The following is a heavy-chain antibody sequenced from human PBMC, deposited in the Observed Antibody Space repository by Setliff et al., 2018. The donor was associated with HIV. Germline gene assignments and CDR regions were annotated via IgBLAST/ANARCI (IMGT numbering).Heavy chain of an antibody. D-gene: IGHD2-8*01. Sequence: ASVKVSCKASGDIFSRYGISWVRQAPGQGLEWMGWISAYNGNTNYAQKLQGRVTMTTDTSTSTVYMELRSLRSDDTAVYYCATKVYCTNGVCLDAFDIWGQGTMVTVSS. CDR1: GDIFSRYG. J-gene: IGHJ3*02. V-gene: IGHV1-18*01. CDR2: ISAYNGNT. CDR3: ATKVYCTNGVCLDAFDI.